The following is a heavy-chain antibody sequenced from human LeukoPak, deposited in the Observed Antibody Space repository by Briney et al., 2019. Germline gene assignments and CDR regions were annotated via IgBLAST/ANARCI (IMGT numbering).Heavy chain of an antibody. J-gene: IGHJ3*02. V-gene: IGHV3-23*01. D-gene: IGHD2-15*01. CDR3: AKEKSRCSGGSCSYAFDI. CDR2: NSGCGGSR. CDR1: GFTFSTYA. Sequence: GGSLRLSCAASGFTFSTYAMSWVRRAPGKGLEWVSTNSGCGGSRNCADAVKRRFTSPRDKSKNTGYVQMKTWRAGDTVLSYCAKEKSRCSGGSCSYAFDIWGQGTMVTVSS.